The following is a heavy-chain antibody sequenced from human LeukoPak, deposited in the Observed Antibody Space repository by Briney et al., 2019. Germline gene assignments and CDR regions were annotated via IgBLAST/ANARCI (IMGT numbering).Heavy chain of an antibody. CDR1: GFSLSTSGMC. CDR3: ARIRVPNSGWLVDY. CDR2: IDWDDDK. Sequence: SGPTLVNPTQTLTLTCTFSGFSLSTSGMCVSWIRQPSGKALEWLARIDWDDDKYYSTSLKTRLTISRDTSKNQVVLTMTNMDPVDTATYYCARIRVPNSGWLVDYWGQGTLVTVSS. V-gene: IGHV2-70*11. D-gene: IGHD6-19*01. J-gene: IGHJ4*02.